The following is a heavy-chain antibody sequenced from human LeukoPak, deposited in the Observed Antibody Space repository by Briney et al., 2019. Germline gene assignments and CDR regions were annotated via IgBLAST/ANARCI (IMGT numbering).Heavy chain of an antibody. CDR1: GFTFSSYW. V-gene: IGHV3-7*01. Sequence: PGGSLRPSCAASGFTFSSYWMSWVRQAPGKGVEWVANIKQDGSEKYYVDSVKGRFTISRDNAKNSLNLQMNSLRAEDTAVYYCARDRREIKLWPREYYYYYMDVWGQGTLVTVSS. CDR3: ARDRREIKLWPREYYYYYMDV. D-gene: IGHD5-18*01. CDR2: IKQDGSEK. J-gene: IGHJ6*03.